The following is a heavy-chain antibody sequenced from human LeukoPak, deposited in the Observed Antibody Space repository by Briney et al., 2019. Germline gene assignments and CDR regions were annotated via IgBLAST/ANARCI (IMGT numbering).Heavy chain of an antibody. CDR3: ARDLGAYYDILTGVDRGNAFDI. V-gene: IGHV3-21*01. Sequence: PGGSLRLSCAASGFTFSSYNMNWVRQAPGKGLEWVSCISSSSSYIYYADSLKGRFTISRDNAKNSLCLQMNSLRAEDTAVYYCARDLGAYYDILTGVDRGNAFDIWGQGTMVTVSS. CDR1: GFTFSSYN. CDR2: ISSSSSYI. D-gene: IGHD3-9*01. J-gene: IGHJ3*02.